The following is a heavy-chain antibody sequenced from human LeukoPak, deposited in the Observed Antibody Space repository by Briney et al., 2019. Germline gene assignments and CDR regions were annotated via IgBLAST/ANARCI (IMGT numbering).Heavy chain of an antibody. V-gene: IGHV3-33*08. CDR1: GFTFSSYE. Sequence: GGSLRLSCAASGFTFSSYEMNCVRQAPGKGLEWVAVIWYDGSNKYYGDSVKGRFTISRDNSKNTLYLEMNSLRAEDTAVYYCARGYGSGSYVFDYWGQGTLVTVPS. D-gene: IGHD3-10*01. CDR2: IWYDGSNK. CDR3: ARGYGSGSYVFDY. J-gene: IGHJ4*02.